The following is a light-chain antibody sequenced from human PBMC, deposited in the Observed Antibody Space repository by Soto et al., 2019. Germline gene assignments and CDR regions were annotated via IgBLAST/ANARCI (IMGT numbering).Light chain of an antibody. CDR1: QNIIFY. CDR3: QKSYTTXVYS. Sequence: DIQMTQSPSSLSASVLYRFTITCRATQNIIFYLNWYQQKPGKAPKLLIYAASNLQSGVPSRFSGSGSGTDFTITISSMQPEDFATYFCQKSYTTXVYSCGQGTKV. J-gene: IGKJ2*01. V-gene: IGKV1-39*01. CDR2: AAS.